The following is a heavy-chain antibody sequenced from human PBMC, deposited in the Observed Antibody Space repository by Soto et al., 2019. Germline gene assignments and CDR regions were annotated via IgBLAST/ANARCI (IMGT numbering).Heavy chain of an antibody. CDR2: IYYSGST. Sequence: SETLSLTCTVSGGSISSSSYYWGWIRQPPGKGLEWIGSIYYSGSTYYNPSLKSRVTISVDTSKNQFSLKLSSVTAADTAVYYCARWPPLSIFGDYYGMDVWGQGTTVTVSS. D-gene: IGHD3-9*01. J-gene: IGHJ6*02. CDR1: GGSISSSSYY. CDR3: ARWPPLSIFGDYYGMDV. V-gene: IGHV4-39*01.